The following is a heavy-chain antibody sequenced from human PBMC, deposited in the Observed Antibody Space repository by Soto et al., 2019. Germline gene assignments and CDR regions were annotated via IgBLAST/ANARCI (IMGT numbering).Heavy chain of an antibody. Sequence: QVQLVQSGAEVKKPGASVKVSCKVSGHTLTELSMHWVRLAPGKGLEWMGGFDPEDGDTISAQKFQGRVTMTEDTSTDSTYLELSSLRSEDKAVYYGASGGTRWLHSPFDYWGQGTLVTISS. CDR2: FDPEDGDT. D-gene: IGHD1-1*01. CDR3: ASGGTRWLHSPFDY. CDR1: GHTLTELS. J-gene: IGHJ4*02. V-gene: IGHV1-24*01.